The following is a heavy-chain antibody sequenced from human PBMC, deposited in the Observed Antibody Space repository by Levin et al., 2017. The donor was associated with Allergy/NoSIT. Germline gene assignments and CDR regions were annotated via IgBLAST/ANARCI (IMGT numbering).Heavy chain of an antibody. CDR2: IYSGGSS. CDR3: AVSELVGVTAGFDI. Sequence: GASVKVSCIASGILVTTKYMTWVRQAPGKGLEWVSVIYSGGSSIYADSVKGRFIISRDKSTNTVFLQMNNLRGEDTAVYYCAVSELVGVTAGFDIWGQGTMVTVSS. J-gene: IGHJ3*02. D-gene: IGHD1-26*01. CDR1: GILVTTKY. V-gene: IGHV3-53*01.